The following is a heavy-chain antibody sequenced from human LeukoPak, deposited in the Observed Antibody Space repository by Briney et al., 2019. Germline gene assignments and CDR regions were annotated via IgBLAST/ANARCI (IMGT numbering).Heavy chain of an antibody. J-gene: IGHJ5*02. Sequence: TGGSLRLSCAASGFTFSSYAMSWVRQAPGKGLEWVSAISGSGGSTYYADSVKGRFTISRDNSKNTLYLQMNSLRAEDTAVYYCARDSDHDYVWGSYRYTLGWFDPWGQGTLVTVSS. V-gene: IGHV3-23*01. CDR3: ARDSDHDYVWGSYRYTLGWFDP. CDR1: GFTFSSYA. CDR2: ISGSGGST. D-gene: IGHD3-16*02.